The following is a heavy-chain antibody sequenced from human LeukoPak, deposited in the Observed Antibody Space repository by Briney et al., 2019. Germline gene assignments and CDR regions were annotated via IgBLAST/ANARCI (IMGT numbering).Heavy chain of an antibody. J-gene: IGHJ4*02. V-gene: IGHV3-21*06. D-gene: IGHD3-3*01. Sequence: GGSLRLSCAASGFTFSSYGMNWVRQAPGKGLEWVSSISSRSSYIYYADSVKGRFTISRDNAKNSLYLQLNSLRAEDTAVYYCARQYYDIWSGYYTAEYYFDDWGQGTLVTVSS. CDR3: ARQYYDIWSGYYTAEYYFDD. CDR2: ISSRSSYI. CDR1: GFTFSSYG.